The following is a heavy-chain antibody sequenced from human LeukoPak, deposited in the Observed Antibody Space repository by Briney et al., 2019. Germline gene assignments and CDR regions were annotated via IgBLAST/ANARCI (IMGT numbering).Heavy chain of an antibody. CDR3: ARDSYYYDSSLRH. CDR2: IIPIFGTA. CDR1: GGTFNSYA. Sequence: GASVKVSCKASGGTFNSYAISWARQAPGQGLEGMGRIIPIFGTANYAQKFQGRVTITTDESTSTAYMELSSLRSEDTAVYYCARDSYYYDSSLRHWGQGTLVTVSS. D-gene: IGHD3-22*01. V-gene: IGHV1-69*05. J-gene: IGHJ1*01.